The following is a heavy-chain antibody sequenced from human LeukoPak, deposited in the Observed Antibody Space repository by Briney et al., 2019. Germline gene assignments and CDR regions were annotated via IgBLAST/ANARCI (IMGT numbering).Heavy chain of an antibody. Sequence: GGSLRLSCAASGFTVSNNYMRWVRQAPGEGLEWVSLIYSGGATFYADAVKGRFTISRDGSKNTLYLQTNSLRAEDTAVYYCARDPPAVAANTYGWGQGALVTVSS. CDR3: ARDPPAVAANTYG. CDR2: IYSGGAT. CDR1: GFTVSNNY. D-gene: IGHD6-6*01. V-gene: IGHV3-66*01. J-gene: IGHJ4*02.